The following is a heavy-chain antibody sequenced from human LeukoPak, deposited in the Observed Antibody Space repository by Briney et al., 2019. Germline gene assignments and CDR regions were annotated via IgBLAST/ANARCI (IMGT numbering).Heavy chain of an antibody. CDR2: IYDSENT. CDR3: ARHPPLAGMDV. CDR1: IGSISDYY. J-gene: IGHJ6*02. V-gene: IGHV4-59*08. Sequence: PSETLSLTCTVSIGSISDYYWSRIRQPPGKGLEWIGYIYDSENTNYNPSLKSRVTISVDTSKKHFSLKLSSVTAADTAVYYCARHPPLAGMDVWGQGTTVTVSS.